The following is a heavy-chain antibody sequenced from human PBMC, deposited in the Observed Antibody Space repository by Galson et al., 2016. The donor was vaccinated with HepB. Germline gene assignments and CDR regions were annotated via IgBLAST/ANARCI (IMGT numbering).Heavy chain of an antibody. V-gene: IGHV3-23*01. D-gene: IGHD2-2*01. CDR2: ISGSGGTT. CDR3: AKGKAYHSAYFDY. Sequence: SLRLSCAASGFAFSTYAMTWVRQAPGKGLEWVATISGSGGTTYYPESVKGRFTISRDNSKNTLYLQMKSLRADDTALYYCAKGKAYHSAYFDYWGQGTLVTVSS. J-gene: IGHJ4*02. CDR1: GFAFSTYA.